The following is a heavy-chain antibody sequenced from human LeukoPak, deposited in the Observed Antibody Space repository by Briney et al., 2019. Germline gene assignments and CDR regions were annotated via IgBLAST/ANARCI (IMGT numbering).Heavy chain of an antibody. D-gene: IGHD2-21*02. CDR3: ARASGGDWSLDY. CDR2: INPNSGCT. J-gene: IGHJ4*02. CDR1: GYTFTGYY. Sequence: ASVKVSCKASGYTFTGYYMHWVRQAPGQGLEWMGWINPNSGCTNYAQKFQGRVTMTRDTSISTAYMELSRLRSDDTAVYYCARASGGDWSLDYWGQGTLVTVSS. V-gene: IGHV1-2*02.